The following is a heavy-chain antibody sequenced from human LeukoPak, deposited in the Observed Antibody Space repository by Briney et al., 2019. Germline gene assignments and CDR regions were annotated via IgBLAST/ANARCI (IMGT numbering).Heavy chain of an antibody. D-gene: IGHD2-21*02. Sequence: ASVKVSCKASGYTFTSYAMHWVRQAPGQRLEWMGWIYGGNGNTKYSQKFQGRVSIIRDTSASTVYMELSSLGSEDTAVYYCARGWGGDCYHVHWGQGTLVTVSS. CDR1: GYTFTSYA. CDR3: ARGWGGDCYHVH. V-gene: IGHV1-3*01. J-gene: IGHJ4*02. CDR2: IYGGNGNT.